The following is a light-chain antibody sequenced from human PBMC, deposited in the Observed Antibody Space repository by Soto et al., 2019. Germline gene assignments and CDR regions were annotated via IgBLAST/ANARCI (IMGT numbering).Light chain of an antibody. CDR3: EAWDSGLSAYV. V-gene: IGLV1-40*01. J-gene: IGLJ1*01. CDR2: ANN. CDR1: TSNIGAGYD. Sequence: QAVVTQPPSVSGAPGQRVTISCTGSTSNIGAGYDVHWYQQVPGTTPKLLIYANNNRPSGVPDRFSGSKSGSSATLGITGLQTGDEADYYCEAWDSGLSAYVFGTGTKLTVL.